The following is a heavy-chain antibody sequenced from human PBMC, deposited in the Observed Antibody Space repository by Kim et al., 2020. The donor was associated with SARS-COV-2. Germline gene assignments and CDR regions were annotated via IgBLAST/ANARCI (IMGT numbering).Heavy chain of an antibody. J-gene: IGHJ5*02. CDR3: ARSRGAAAGTHGHNWFDP. Sequence: SQTLSLTCAISGDSVSSNSAAWNWIRQSPSRGLEWLGRTYYRSKWYNDYAVSVKSRITINPDTSKNQFSLQLNSVTPEDTAVYYCARSRGAAAGTHGHNWFDPWGQGTLVTVSS. CDR2: TYYRSKWYN. CDR1: GDSVSSNSAA. V-gene: IGHV6-1*01. D-gene: IGHD6-13*01.